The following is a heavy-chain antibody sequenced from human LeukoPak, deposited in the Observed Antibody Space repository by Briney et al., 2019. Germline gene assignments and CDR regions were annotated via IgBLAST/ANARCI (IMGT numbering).Heavy chain of an antibody. CDR3: ARDLYGGSYLPLSDY. V-gene: IGHV1-46*01. J-gene: IGHJ4*02. CDR1: GYTFTSYY. Sequence: ASVKVSCKASGYTFTSYYMHWVRQAPGQGLEWMGIINPSGGSTSYAQKFQGRVTMTRDTSTSTVYMELSSLRSEDTAVYYCARDLYGGSYLPLSDYWGQGTLVTVSS. D-gene: IGHD1-26*01. CDR2: INPSGGST.